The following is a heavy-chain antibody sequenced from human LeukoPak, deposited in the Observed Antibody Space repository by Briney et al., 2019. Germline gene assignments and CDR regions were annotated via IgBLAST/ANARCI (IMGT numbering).Heavy chain of an antibody. CDR1: GYTFTGYY. V-gene: IGHV1-2*02. J-gene: IGHJ6*02. Sequence: ASVKVSCTASGYTFTGYYMHWVRQAPGQGLEWMGWINPNSGGTNYAQKFQGRVTMTRDTSISTAYMELSRLRSDDTAVYYCARAPLANYYYGMDVWGQGTTVTVSS. CDR2: INPNSGGT. CDR3: ARAPLANYYYGMDV. D-gene: IGHD3-3*02.